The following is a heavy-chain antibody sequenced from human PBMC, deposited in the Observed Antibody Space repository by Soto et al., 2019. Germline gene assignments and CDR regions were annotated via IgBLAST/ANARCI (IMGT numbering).Heavy chain of an antibody. CDR2: IHYTGTT. J-gene: IGHJ4*02. D-gene: IGHD2-15*01. CDR3: ARRECSGGSCYFDP. CDR1: GGSISSSNFY. Sequence: PSETLSLTCTVSGGSISSSNFYWGWIRQPPGEGLEWIGSIHYTGTTHYNPSLKSRVIISEDTSKTQFSLKLTSVTAADTAVYYCARRECSGGSCYFDPWGQGTLVTVAS. V-gene: IGHV4-39*01.